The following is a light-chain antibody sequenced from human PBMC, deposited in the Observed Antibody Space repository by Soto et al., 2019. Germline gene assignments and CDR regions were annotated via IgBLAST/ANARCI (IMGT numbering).Light chain of an antibody. V-gene: IGKV3-11*01. CDR3: QQRSNWPST. J-gene: IGKJ5*01. CDR1: QSVSSS. CDR2: DTS. Sequence: EIVLTQSPATLSLSPGERATLSRRASQSVSSSLVWYQQKPGQAPRLLIYDTSNRATGIPARFSGSGSGTDFTLTISSLEPEDFAIYYCQQRSNWPSTFGQGTRLQIK.